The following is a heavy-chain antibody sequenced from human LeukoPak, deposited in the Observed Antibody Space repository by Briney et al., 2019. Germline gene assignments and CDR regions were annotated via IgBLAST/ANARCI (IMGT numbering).Heavy chain of an antibody. J-gene: IGHJ4*02. Sequence: SVKVSCKASGGTFSTYAISWVRQAPGQGLEWMGRIIPIFGTANYAQKFQGRVTITTDESTSTAYMELSSLRSEETAVYYCARDLSLGIAVAEGYFDYWGQGTLVTVSS. CDR1: GGTFSTYA. D-gene: IGHD6-19*01. CDR2: IIPIFGTA. V-gene: IGHV1-69*05. CDR3: ARDLSLGIAVAEGYFDY.